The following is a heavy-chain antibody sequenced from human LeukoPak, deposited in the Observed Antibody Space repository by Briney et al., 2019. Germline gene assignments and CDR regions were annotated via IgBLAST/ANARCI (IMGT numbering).Heavy chain of an antibody. V-gene: IGHV4-34*01. CDR1: GGSFSGYY. CDR3: ARGGYAYYYDSRGLYYFDY. CDR2: INHSGST. Sequence: PSETLSLTCAVYGGSFSGYYWSWIRQPPGKGLEWIGEINHSGSTNYNPSLKSRVTISVDTSKNQFSLKLSSVTAADTAVYYCARGGYAYYYDSRGLYYFDYWGQGTLVTVSS. J-gene: IGHJ4*02. D-gene: IGHD3-22*01.